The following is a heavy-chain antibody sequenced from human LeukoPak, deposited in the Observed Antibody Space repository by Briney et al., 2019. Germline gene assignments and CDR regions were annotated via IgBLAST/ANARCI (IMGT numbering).Heavy chain of an antibody. CDR2: ISGSGGST. Sequence: PGGSLRLSCAASGFTFSSYAMSWVRQAPGKGLEWVSAISGSGGSTYYADSVKGRFTISRDNSKNTLYLQMNGLRAEDTAVYYCAKAGGRELWLDYWGQGTLVTVSS. J-gene: IGHJ4*02. D-gene: IGHD1-26*01. CDR1: GFTFSSYA. CDR3: AKAGGRELWLDY. V-gene: IGHV3-23*01.